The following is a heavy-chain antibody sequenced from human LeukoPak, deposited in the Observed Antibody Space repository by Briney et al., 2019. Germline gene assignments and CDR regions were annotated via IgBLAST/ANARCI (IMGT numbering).Heavy chain of an antibody. J-gene: IGHJ3*01. V-gene: IGHV3-21*01. CDR1: QFSFNTYT. D-gene: IGHD4-23*01. Sequence: GGSLRLSCAGSQFSFNTYTMNWVRQAPGKGLEWVSSISNIANHIYYADSVKGRFTISRDNAKSSLYLQMNSLTVDDTAIYYCARDRWSPDAFDLWGQGTLVTVSS. CDR3: ARDRWSPDAFDL. CDR2: ISNIANHI.